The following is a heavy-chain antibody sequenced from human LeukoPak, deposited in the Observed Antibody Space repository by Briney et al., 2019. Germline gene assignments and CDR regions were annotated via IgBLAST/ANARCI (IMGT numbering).Heavy chain of an antibody. CDR3: ARGYCSSTSCYAPDAFDI. CDR2: IIPIFGTA. CDR1: GGTFSSYA. J-gene: IGHJ3*02. D-gene: IGHD2-2*01. Sequence: ASAKVSCKASGGTFSSYAISWVRQAPGQGLEWMGGIIPIFGTANYAQKFQGRVTITADESTSTAYMELSSLRSEDTAVYYCARGYCSSTSCYAPDAFDIWGQGTMVTVSS. V-gene: IGHV1-69*13.